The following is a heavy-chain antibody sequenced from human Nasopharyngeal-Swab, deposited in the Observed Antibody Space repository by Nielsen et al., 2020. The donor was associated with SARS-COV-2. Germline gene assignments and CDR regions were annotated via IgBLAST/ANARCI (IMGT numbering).Heavy chain of an antibody. V-gene: IGHV3-21*01. Sequence: GESLKISCAASGFTFSSYSMNWVRQAPGKGLEWVSSISSSSSYIYYADSVKGRFAISGDNAKNSLYLQMNSLRAEDTAVYYCARDPIGYSSSSWWFDPWGQGTLVTVSS. CDR2: ISSSSSYI. CDR3: ARDPIGYSSSSWWFDP. CDR1: GFTFSSYS. D-gene: IGHD6-13*01. J-gene: IGHJ5*02.